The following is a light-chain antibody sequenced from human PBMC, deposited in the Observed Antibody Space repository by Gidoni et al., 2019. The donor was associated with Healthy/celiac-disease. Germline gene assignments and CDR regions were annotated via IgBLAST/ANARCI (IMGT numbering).Light chain of an antibody. J-gene: IGKJ1*01. Sequence: DIQMTQSPSSLSASVGDRVTITCRASQSISSYLNWYQQKPGKAPKLLIYAASSLQSGVPSRFRGSGSGTDFTLTISSLQPEDFATYYCQQSYSTPQPFGQGTKVEIK. CDR1: QSISSY. V-gene: IGKV1-39*01. CDR2: AAS. CDR3: QQSYSTPQP.